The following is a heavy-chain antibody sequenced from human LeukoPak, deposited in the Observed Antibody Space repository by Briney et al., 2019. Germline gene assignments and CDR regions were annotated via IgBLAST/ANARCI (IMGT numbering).Heavy chain of an antibody. Sequence: GGSLRLSCAASGFTFDAYAMYWVRQAPGKGLEWLSYITSSSSTIYYADSVKGRFTISRDNAKNSLYLQMNSLRAEDTAVYYCAREGIIWGTYRYFDYWGQGTLVTVSS. CDR3: AREGIIWGTYRYFDY. CDR2: ITSSSSTI. CDR1: GFTFDAYA. J-gene: IGHJ4*02. V-gene: IGHV3-48*01. D-gene: IGHD3-16*02.